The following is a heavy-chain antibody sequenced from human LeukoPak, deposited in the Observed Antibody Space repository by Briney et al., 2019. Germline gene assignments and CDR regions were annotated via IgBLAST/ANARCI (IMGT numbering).Heavy chain of an antibody. CDR1: GFTFSNYG. Sequence: GGSLRLSCAASGFTFSNYGMTWVRQAPGKGLEWVSTISVNVSSTYCAGSVKGRFTISRDSSKNTLFLQMNSLRAEDTAVYYCAKGQDYYDSSGHYEADAFDIWGQGTMVTVSS. D-gene: IGHD3-22*01. CDR2: ISVNVSST. CDR3: AKGQDYYDSSGHYEADAFDI. V-gene: IGHV3-23*01. J-gene: IGHJ3*02.